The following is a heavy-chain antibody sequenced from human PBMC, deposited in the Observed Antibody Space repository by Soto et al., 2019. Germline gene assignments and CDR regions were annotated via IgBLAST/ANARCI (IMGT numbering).Heavy chain of an antibody. J-gene: IGHJ4*02. CDR2: IYPGDSDT. CDR3: ARCSGIAAAADY. D-gene: IGHD6-13*01. CDR1: GYSFTSYW. V-gene: IGHV5-51*01. Sequence: PVESLKISCKGAGYSFTSYWICWLLQMPGKGLEWMGIIYPGDSDTRYSPSFQGQVTISADKSISTAYLQWSSLKASDTAMYYCARCSGIAAAADYWGQGTLVTVSS.